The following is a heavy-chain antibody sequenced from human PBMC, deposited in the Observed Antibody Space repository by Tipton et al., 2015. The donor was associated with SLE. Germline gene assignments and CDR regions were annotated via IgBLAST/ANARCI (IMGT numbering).Heavy chain of an antibody. CDR2: WYYSGST. Sequence: WVRQPPGKGLEWIGSWYYSGSTSYNPSLKSRVTISVDTSQNQFSLKLNFVTAADTAVYYCARLGVRDAFDIWGQGTMVTVSS. CDR3: ARLGVRDAFDI. V-gene: IGHV4-39*01. D-gene: IGHD3-10*01. J-gene: IGHJ3*02.